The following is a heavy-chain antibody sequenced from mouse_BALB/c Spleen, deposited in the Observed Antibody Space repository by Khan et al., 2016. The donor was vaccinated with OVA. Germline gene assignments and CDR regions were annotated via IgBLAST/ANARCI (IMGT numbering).Heavy chain of an antibody. J-gene: IGHJ3*01. CDR1: GFSLTTYG. D-gene: IGHD2-10*01. CDR3: ARVAYYGNYGFAY. Sequence: VQLQESGPGLVAPSQSLSITCTVSGFSLTTYGVHWVRQPPGKGLEWLGVIWAGGSTTYNSALMSRLSISKDNSKSQVFLKMNSLQTDDTAMYYCARVAYYGNYGFAYWGQGTLVTVSA. CDR2: IWAGGST. V-gene: IGHV2-9*02.